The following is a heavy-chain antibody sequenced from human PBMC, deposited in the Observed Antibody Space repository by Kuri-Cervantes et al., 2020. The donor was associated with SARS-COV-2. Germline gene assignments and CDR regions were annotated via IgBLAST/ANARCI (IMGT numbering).Heavy chain of an antibody. D-gene: IGHD2-2*01. Sequence: GESLKISCAASGFRFSSYAMHWVRQAPGKGLEWVAVISYDGTNKYYGDSVRGRFTISRDNSKSTLHLQMNSLRTEDTAVHYCARGALICGSSSCHGDFDLWGRGTLVTVSS. J-gene: IGHJ2*01. CDR2: ISYDGTNK. V-gene: IGHV3-30*04. CDR3: ARGALICGSSSCHGDFDL. CDR1: GFRFSSYA.